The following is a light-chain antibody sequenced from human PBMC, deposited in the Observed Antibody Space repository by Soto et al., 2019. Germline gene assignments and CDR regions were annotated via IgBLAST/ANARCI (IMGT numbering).Light chain of an antibody. CDR1: QSIRTW. CDR2: MAS. V-gene: IGKV1-5*03. J-gene: IGKJ1*01. CDR3: RHYNSYLET. Sequence: DMQMAQSPSTLSASVGDRVTITCRASQSIRTWLAWYQQKPGRAPKLLIYMASTLESGVPSRFSGSGSGTEFTLTISSLQPDDFATYYCRHYNSYLETFGQGTRVEIK.